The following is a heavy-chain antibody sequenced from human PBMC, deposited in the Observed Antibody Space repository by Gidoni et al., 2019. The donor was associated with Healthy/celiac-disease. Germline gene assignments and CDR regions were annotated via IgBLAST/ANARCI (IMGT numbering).Heavy chain of an antibody. Sequence: GSIGSSSYYWGWIRQPPGKGLEWIGSIYYSGSTYYNPSLKSRVTISVDTSKNPFSLKLSSVTAADTAVYYCARHPPGAGTWIPSYFDYWGQGTLVTVSS. D-gene: IGHD6-19*01. CDR2: IYYSGST. CDR1: GSIGSSSYY. V-gene: IGHV4-39*01. CDR3: ARHPPGAGTWIPSYFDY. J-gene: IGHJ4*02.